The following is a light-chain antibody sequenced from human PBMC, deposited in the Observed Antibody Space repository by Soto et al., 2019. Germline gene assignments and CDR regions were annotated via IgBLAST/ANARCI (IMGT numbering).Light chain of an antibody. Sequence: IQITQSPFTLAASVREKITNTFRASQSISSWLAWYQQKPGKAPKLLIYKASTLQSGVPSRFSGSGSGTEFTLAISSLQPDDSATYYCQQYNDNWTFGQGTKV. CDR2: KAS. CDR3: QQYNDNWT. CDR1: QSISSW. J-gene: IGKJ1*01. V-gene: IGKV1-5*03.